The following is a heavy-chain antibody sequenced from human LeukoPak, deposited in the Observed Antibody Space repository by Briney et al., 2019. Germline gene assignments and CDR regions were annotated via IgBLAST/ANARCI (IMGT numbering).Heavy chain of an antibody. CDR3: ARDSIFGPPRMNY. V-gene: IGHV3-7*01. CDR2: IKQDGSEK. D-gene: IGHD3-3*01. CDR1: GYTFSSYW. Sequence: GGSLRLSCAASGYTFSSYWMSWVRQAPGKGLEWVANIKQDGSEKYYVDSVKGRFTISRDHAKNSLYLQMNSLRAEDTAVYYCARDSIFGPPRMNYWGQGTLVTVSS. J-gene: IGHJ4*02.